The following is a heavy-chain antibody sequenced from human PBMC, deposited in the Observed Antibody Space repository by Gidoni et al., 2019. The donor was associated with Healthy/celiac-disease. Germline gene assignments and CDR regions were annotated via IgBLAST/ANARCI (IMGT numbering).Heavy chain of an antibody. CDR3: ASQYYYGSGGDWYFDL. CDR2: IYYSGST. Sequence: QVQLQESGPGLAKPSQTLSLTCTVPGGSISSGDYYWSWIRQPPGKGLEWLGYIYYSGSTYYNPSLKSRVTISVDTSKNQFSLKLSSVTAADTAVYYCASQYYYGSGGDWYFDLWGRGTLVTVSS. V-gene: IGHV4-30-4*01. J-gene: IGHJ2*01. D-gene: IGHD3-10*01. CDR1: GGSISSGDYY.